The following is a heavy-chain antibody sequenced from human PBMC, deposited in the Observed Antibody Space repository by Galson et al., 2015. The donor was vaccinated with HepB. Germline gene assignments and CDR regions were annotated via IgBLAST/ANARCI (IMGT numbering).Heavy chain of an antibody. CDR2: INSYTANT. CDR3: ARDPRAIDVFDY. V-gene: IGHV1-18*01. CDR1: GYTLNNYG. J-gene: IGHJ4*02. Sequence: SVKVSCKASGYTLNNYGISWVRQAPGQGLEWMGLINSYTANTNYAQKFRDRVTMTTDTSTNTAYMELRSLTSDDTAVYYCARDPRAIDVFDYWGQGTLVTVSS. D-gene: IGHD5-24*01.